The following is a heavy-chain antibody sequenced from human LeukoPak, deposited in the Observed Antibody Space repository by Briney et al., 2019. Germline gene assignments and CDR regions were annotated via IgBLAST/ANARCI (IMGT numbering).Heavy chain of an antibody. CDR1: GGSISGYY. V-gene: IGHV4-59*01. CDR2: IYYSGST. CDR3: ARGKLRYFDCLPLPDY. D-gene: IGHD3-9*01. J-gene: IGHJ4*02. Sequence: PSETLSLTCTVSGGSISGYYWSWIRQPPGKGLEWIGYIYYSGSTNYNPSLKSRVTISVDTSKNQFSLKLSSVTAADTAVYYCARGKLRYFDCLPLPDYWGQGTLVTVSS.